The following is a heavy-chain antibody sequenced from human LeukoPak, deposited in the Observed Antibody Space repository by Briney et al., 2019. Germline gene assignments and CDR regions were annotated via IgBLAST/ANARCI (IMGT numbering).Heavy chain of an antibody. CDR2: ISGSGGST. D-gene: IGHD4-17*01. CDR1: GFTFSTYA. V-gene: IGHV3-23*01. Sequence: GGSLRLSCAASGFTFSTYAMSWVRQAPGKGLEWVSAISGSGGSTYYADSVKGRFTISRDNSKNTLYLQMNSLRAEDTAVYYCAKDRLVATVTTTGDHDYWGQGTLVTVSS. CDR3: AKDRLVATVTTTGDHDY. J-gene: IGHJ4*02.